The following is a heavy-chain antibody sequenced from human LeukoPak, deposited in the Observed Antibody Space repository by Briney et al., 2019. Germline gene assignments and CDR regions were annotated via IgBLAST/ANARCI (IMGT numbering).Heavy chain of an antibody. CDR2: IIPIFGTA. Sequence: SVKVFCKASGGTFSSYAISWVRQAPGQGLEWMGGIIPIFGTANFAQKFQGRVTITTDESTSTAYRELSSLRSEDTAVYYCARGDPYCSGGSCYEPYYYYYMDVWGKGTTVTVSS. CDR3: ARGDPYCSGGSCYEPYYYYYMDV. J-gene: IGHJ6*03. CDR1: GGTFSSYA. D-gene: IGHD2-15*01. V-gene: IGHV1-69*05.